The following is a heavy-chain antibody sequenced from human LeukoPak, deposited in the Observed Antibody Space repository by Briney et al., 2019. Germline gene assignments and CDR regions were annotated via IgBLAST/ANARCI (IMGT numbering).Heavy chain of an antibody. V-gene: IGHV4-59*01. D-gene: IGHD3-22*01. Sequence: KPSETLSLTCTVSGGSISRYYWSWIRQPPGKGLEGIGYIYYSGSTNYNPSLKRRVTISIDKSKNQFSLKLSSVSAADTAVYYCTLYDSSGYYPELWGQGTLVTVSS. J-gene: IGHJ4*02. CDR1: GGSISRYY. CDR2: IYYSGST. CDR3: TLYDSSGYYPEL.